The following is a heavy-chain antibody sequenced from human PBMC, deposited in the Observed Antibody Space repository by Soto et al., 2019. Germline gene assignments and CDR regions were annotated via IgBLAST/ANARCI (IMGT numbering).Heavy chain of an antibody. J-gene: IGHJ4*02. Sequence: EVPLLESGGGLVQPGGSLRLSCAASGFTFSSYAMSWVRQAPGKGLEWVSAISGSGGSAYYADSVKGRFTISRDNFKNSLYLRLNSLRAEDTAVYYCATEKGYSISGSECDYWGQGTLVTVSS. CDR2: ISGSGGSA. CDR1: GFTFSSYA. CDR3: ATEKGYSISGSECDY. V-gene: IGHV3-23*01. D-gene: IGHD6-13*01.